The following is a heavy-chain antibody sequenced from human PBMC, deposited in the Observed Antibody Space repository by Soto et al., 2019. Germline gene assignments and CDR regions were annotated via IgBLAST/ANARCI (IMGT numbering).Heavy chain of an antibody. CDR3: AREVGIVRGVTTNVFDY. CDR1: GYTFTSYG. V-gene: IGHV1-18*01. Sequence: ASVKVSCKASGYTFTSYGISWVRQAPGQGLEWMGWISAYNGNTNYAQKLQGRVTMTTDTSTSTAYMELRSLRSDDTAVYYCAREVGIVRGVTTNVFDYWGQGTLVTVSS. J-gene: IGHJ4*02. D-gene: IGHD3-10*01. CDR2: ISAYNGNT.